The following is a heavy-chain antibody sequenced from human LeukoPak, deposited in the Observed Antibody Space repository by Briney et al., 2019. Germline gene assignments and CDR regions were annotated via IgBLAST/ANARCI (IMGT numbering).Heavy chain of an antibody. Sequence: SETMSLTCTVSGGSISSSNYYWGWIRQPPGKGLEWIGIIYYSGSTYYNPSLKSRVTISVDTSKNQFSLKLSSVTAADTAVYYCARHSNLYTSGWYGVDYWGQGTLVTVSS. CDR2: IYYSGST. CDR1: GGSISSSNYY. D-gene: IGHD6-19*01. V-gene: IGHV4-39*01. J-gene: IGHJ4*02. CDR3: ARHSNLYTSGWYGVDY.